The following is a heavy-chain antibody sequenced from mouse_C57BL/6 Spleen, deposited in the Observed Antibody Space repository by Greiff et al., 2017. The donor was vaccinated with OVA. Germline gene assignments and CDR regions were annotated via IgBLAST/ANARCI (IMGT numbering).Heavy chain of an antibody. CDR1: GYAFSSSW. Sequence: QVQLKQSGPELVKPGASVKISCKASGYAFSSSWMNWVKQRPGKGLEWIGRIYPGDGDTNYNGKFKGKATLTADKSSSTAYMQLSSLTSEDSAVYFCARGWDGYFDAWGTGTTVTVSS. J-gene: IGHJ1*03. CDR2: IYPGDGDT. V-gene: IGHV1-82*01. D-gene: IGHD4-1*01. CDR3: ARGWDGYFDA.